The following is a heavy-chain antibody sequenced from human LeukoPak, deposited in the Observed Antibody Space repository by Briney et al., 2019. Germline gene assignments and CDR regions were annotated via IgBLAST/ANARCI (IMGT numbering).Heavy chain of an antibody. Sequence: PSETLSLTCTASGGSISSSSYYWGWIRQPPGKGLEWIGSIYYSGSTYYNPSLKSRVTISLDTSKNQFSLKLSSVTAADTAIYYCARDFSSSSTVYYYYYMDVWGKGTTVTVSS. V-gene: IGHV4-39*07. CDR1: GGSISSSSYY. D-gene: IGHD6-6*01. J-gene: IGHJ6*03. CDR3: ARDFSSSSTVYYYYYMDV. CDR2: IYYSGST.